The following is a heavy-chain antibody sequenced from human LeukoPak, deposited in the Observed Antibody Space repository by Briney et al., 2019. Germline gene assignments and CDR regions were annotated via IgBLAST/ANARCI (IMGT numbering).Heavy chain of an antibody. Sequence: SETLSLTCAVYGGSFSGFYWSWVRQPPGKGLEWIGEINHSGNTHYNPSFKSRVTILVDTSRYQFSLKLTSVTAADAAVYYCARGPDSGSHFDSFDPWGQGTLVTVSS. CDR3: ARGPDSGSHFDSFDP. V-gene: IGHV4-34*01. CDR1: GGSFSGFY. J-gene: IGHJ5*02. D-gene: IGHD3-10*01. CDR2: INHSGNT.